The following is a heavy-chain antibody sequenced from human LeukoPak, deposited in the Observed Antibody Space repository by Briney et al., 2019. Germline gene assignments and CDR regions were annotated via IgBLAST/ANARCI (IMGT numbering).Heavy chain of an antibody. CDR2: ISSSSSTI. CDR1: GFTFSSYS. Sequence: PGGSLRLSCAASGFTFSSYSMNWVRQAPGKGLEWVSYISSSSSTIYYADSVKGRFTISRDNAKNSLYLQMNSLRAEDTAVYYCAREGGYSYGYSDYWGQGTLVTVSS. J-gene: IGHJ4*02. D-gene: IGHD5-18*01. CDR3: AREGGYSYGYSDY. V-gene: IGHV3-48*01.